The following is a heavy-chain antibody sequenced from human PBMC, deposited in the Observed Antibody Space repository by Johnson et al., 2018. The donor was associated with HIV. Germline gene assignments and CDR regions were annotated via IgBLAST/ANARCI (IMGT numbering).Heavy chain of an antibody. D-gene: IGHD1-14*01. J-gene: IGHJ3*02. Sequence: QVQLVESGGGVVQPGRSLRLSCAASGFTFSNYAMHWVRQAPGKGLEWVAIVSYDGSKKYYPDSVKGRFTISRDNSKNTLYLQMDSLRAEDTAVYYCAKIRTSGTGDAFDIWGQGTMVTVSS. V-gene: IGHV3-30*18. CDR3: AKIRTSGTGDAFDI. CDR1: GFTFSNYA. CDR2: VSYDGSKK.